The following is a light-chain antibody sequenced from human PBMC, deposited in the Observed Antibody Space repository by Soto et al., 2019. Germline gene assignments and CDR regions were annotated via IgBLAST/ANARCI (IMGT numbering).Light chain of an antibody. CDR2: GVS. V-gene: IGKV3-15*01. Sequence: EIVVTQSPATLSVSPGERATLSCRASQNVGSNLAWYQQKPGQAPRLLMYGVSTRATGIPARFSGSGSGTEFTLTISSLQSEDFAVYFCQQYNNWPPGTFGQGSKVDIK. CDR3: QQYNNWPPGT. J-gene: IGKJ1*01. CDR1: QNVGSN.